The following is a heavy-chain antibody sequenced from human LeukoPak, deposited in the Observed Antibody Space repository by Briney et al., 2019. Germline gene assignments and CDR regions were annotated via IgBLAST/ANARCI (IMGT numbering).Heavy chain of an antibody. CDR2: MNPNSGNT. CDR3: AIRYGSGEKYYYYYYMDV. CDR1: GYTFTSYD. J-gene: IGHJ6*03. V-gene: IGHV1-8*01. Sequence: GASVKVSCKASGYTFTSYDISWVRQATGQGLEWMGWMNPNSGNTGYAQKFQGRVTMTRNNSISTAYMELSSLRSEDTAVYYCAIRYGSGEKYYYYYYMDVWGKGTTVTVSS. D-gene: IGHD3-10*01.